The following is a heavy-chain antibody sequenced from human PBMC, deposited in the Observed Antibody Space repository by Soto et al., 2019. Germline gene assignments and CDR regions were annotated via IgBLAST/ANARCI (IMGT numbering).Heavy chain of an antibody. CDR3: ARDLWGYCGTDCYPLDV. CDR2: MYNTGST. V-gene: IGHV4-59*01. CDR1: GGSISGYY. J-gene: IGHJ6*02. Sequence: QVQLQESGPGLVKPSETLSLTCTVSGGSISGYYWSWIRQPPGKGLELIGYMYNTGSTVYNPSFKGLVTISVDTSKNQCSLKLNSVTAADTAVYYCARDLWGYCGTDCYPLDVWGQGTTVTVSS. D-gene: IGHD2-21*02.